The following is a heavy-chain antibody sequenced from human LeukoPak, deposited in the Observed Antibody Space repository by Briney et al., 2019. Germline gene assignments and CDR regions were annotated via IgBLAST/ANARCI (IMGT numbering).Heavy chain of an antibody. CDR2: INSDGSST. CDR3: AKALGGIGNGFHI. D-gene: IGHD6-13*01. Sequence: GGSLRLSCAASGFTFSSYWMHWVRQAPGKGLMWASRINSDGSSTSYADSVKGRFTISRDNAKNTLYLQMNSLRAEDTAVYYCAKALGGIGNGFHIWGQGTMVTVSS. J-gene: IGHJ3*02. V-gene: IGHV3-74*01. CDR1: GFTFSSYW.